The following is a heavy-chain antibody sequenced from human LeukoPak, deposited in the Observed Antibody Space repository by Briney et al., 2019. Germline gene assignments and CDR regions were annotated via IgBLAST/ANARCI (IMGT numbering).Heavy chain of an antibody. CDR3: ARGVRGYRVVPAATDYYYYYMDV. D-gene: IGHD2-2*01. Sequence: ASVKVSCKASGYTFTGYYMHWVRQAPGQGLEWMGWINPNSGGTNYAQKFQGRVTMTRDTSISTAYMELSRLRSDDTAVYYCARGVRGYRVVPAATDYYYYYMDVWGKGTTVTISS. V-gene: IGHV1-2*02. CDR2: INPNSGGT. J-gene: IGHJ6*03. CDR1: GYTFTGYY.